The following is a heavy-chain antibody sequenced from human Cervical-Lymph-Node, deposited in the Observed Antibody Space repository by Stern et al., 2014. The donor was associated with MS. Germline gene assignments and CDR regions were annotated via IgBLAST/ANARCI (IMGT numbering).Heavy chain of an antibody. CDR3: ARDLSGIGYYDY. V-gene: IGHV1-69*01. CDR1: GGTFTTYA. J-gene: IGHJ4*02. Sequence: VQLVESGAEVKKPGSPVRVSCKASGGTFTTYAISWVRQAPGPGLEWMGGIIPMSGTEKYAQKFQGRVTITADASTTTAYMELSSLKLDDTAVYYCARDLSGIGYYDYWGQGTLVAVSS. D-gene: IGHD3-22*01. CDR2: IIPMSGTE.